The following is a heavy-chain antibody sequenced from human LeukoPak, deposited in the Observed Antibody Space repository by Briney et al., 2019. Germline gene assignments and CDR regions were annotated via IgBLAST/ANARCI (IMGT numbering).Heavy chain of an antibody. J-gene: IGHJ6*03. V-gene: IGHV4-61*02. CDR3: ARGSSSSTRKSLHYYYYYYIDV. CDR2: IYTSGST. CDR1: GGSISSGSYY. D-gene: IGHD2-2*01. Sequence: SETLSLTCTVSGGSISSGSYYWSWIRQPAGKGLEWIGRIYTSGSTNYNPSLKSRVTISVDTSKNQFSLKLSSVTAADTAVYYCARGSSSSTRKSLHYYYYYYIDVWGKGTTVTISS.